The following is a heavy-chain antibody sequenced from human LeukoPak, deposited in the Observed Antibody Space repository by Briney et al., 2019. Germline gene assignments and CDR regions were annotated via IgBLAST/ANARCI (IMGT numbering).Heavy chain of an antibody. Sequence: GGSLRLSCAAPGFTFSSHWMHWVRQGPGKGLVWVSRINSDGSRTIYADSVKGRFTISRDSAKNTLYLQMNSLRAEDTAVYYCAREVGDYYDSSGSFGYWGQGTLVTVSS. V-gene: IGHV3-74*01. D-gene: IGHD3-22*01. J-gene: IGHJ4*02. CDR1: GFTFSSHW. CDR3: AREVGDYYDSSGSFGY. CDR2: INSDGSRT.